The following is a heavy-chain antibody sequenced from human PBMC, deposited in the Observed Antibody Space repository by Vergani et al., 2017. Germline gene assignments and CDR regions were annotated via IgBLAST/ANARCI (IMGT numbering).Heavy chain of an antibody. CDR3: ARGRGSSWYDGWFDP. CDR1: GGSISNYY. D-gene: IGHD6-13*01. J-gene: IGHJ5*02. Sequence: QVQLQESGPGLVKPSETLSLTCTVSGGSISNYYWSWIRQPPGKGLEYIGYISYSGSTTYNPSLKSRVTISLDTSKNQFSLQLNSVTPEDTAVYYCARGRGSSWYDGWFDPWGQGTLVTVSS. V-gene: IGHV4-59*12. CDR2: ISYSGST.